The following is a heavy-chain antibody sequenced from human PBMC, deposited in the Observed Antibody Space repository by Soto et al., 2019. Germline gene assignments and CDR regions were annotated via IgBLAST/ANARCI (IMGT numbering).Heavy chain of an antibody. Sequence: SETLSLTCTVSGGSISSYYLSWIRQPPGKGLEWIGYIYYSGSTNYNPSLKSRVTISVDTSKNQFSLKLSSVTAADTAVYYCARSRRDYGDYVIDYWGQGTLVTVSS. CDR2: IYYSGST. V-gene: IGHV4-59*01. CDR3: ARSRRDYGDYVIDY. CDR1: GGSISSYY. D-gene: IGHD4-17*01. J-gene: IGHJ4*02.